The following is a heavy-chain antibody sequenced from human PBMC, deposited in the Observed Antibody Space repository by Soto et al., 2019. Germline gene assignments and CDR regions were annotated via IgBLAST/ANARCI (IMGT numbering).Heavy chain of an antibody. Sequence: QVQLVESGGGLVQPGRSLRLSCEGSGFTFSKYGMHWVRQAPGKGLEWVAVMSSDGRNEYYADSVKGRFTISRDNSNSTLYLQMSSLRPEDTAVYYCAKVGHIAVVTAWFDYWSQGTLVTVSS. V-gene: IGHV3-30*18. CDR2: MSSDGRNE. CDR1: GFTFSKYG. J-gene: IGHJ4*02. CDR3: AKVGHIAVVTAWFDY. D-gene: IGHD2-21*02.